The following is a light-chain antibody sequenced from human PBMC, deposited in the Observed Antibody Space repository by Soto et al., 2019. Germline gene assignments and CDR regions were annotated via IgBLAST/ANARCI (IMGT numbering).Light chain of an antibody. J-gene: IGLJ1*01. CDR1: SSNIGSTYD. CDR2: GNT. V-gene: IGLV1-40*01. CDR3: QSNDNSLSVHYV. Sequence: QSVLTQPPSVSGAPGQRVTISCAGSSSNIGSTYDVQWYQQLPGTAPKLLIHGNTDRPSGVPDRFSGSKSGTSASLAITGLQADDEADNYWQSNDNSLSVHYVFGTGTKV.